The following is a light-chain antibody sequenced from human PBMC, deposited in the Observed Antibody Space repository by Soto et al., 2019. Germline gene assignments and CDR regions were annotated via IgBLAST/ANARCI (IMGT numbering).Light chain of an antibody. CDR1: NSNIGNNA. V-gene: IGLV1-36*01. CDR3: EAWDESVQGSV. CDR2: YDD. Sequence: QSVLTQPPSVSEAPRQRVTISCSGSNSNIGNNAVNWDQQLPGKAPKLLIYYDDLLPSGVSDRFSGSKSGTSASLAISGLQPEDEADYFCEAWDESVQGSVFAIAT. J-gene: IGLJ1*01.